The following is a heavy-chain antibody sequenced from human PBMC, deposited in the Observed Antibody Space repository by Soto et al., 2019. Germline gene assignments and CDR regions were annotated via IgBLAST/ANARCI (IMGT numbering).Heavy chain of an antibody. D-gene: IGHD5-18*01. CDR2: ISHTGTT. CDR1: GDSITSSYW. Sequence: PSETLSLTCTVSGDSITSSYWWSWVRQPPGRGLEWIGKISHTGTTYYNPSLESRITISVEKSKNQFSLKLTSVTAADTAVYYCARDPGYSYGNTWGQGTLVTVSS. J-gene: IGHJ5*02. V-gene: IGHV4-4*02. CDR3: ARDPGYSYGNT.